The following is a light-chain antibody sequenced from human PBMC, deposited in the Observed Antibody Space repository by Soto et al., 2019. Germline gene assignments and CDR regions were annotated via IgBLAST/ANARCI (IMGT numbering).Light chain of an antibody. Sequence: EIVLTQSPDTLSLSTGERATLSCRASQSVRSERLAWYQQKPGQAPRLVIFDASTRATGIPERFSGSGSGTHFTLTITSLEPEDFALFFCQHYGGSLWTFGQGTKVDI. V-gene: IGKV3-20*01. CDR1: QSVRSER. J-gene: IGKJ1*01. CDR3: QHYGGSLWT. CDR2: DAS.